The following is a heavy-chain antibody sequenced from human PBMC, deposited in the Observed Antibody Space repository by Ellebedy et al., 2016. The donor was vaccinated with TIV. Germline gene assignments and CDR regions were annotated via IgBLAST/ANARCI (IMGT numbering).Heavy chain of an antibody. CDR3: ASGPRFGESSFDY. CDR2: ISSSVTTV. V-gene: IGHV3-48*01. D-gene: IGHD3-10*01. CDR1: GFTFSSYS. Sequence: PGGSLRLSCAASGFTFSSYSMSWIRQAPGKGLEWISYISSSVTTVYYADSVKGRFTISRDNAKNSLSLQMNSLRGEDTAVYYCASGPRFGESSFDYWGQGTLVTVSS. J-gene: IGHJ4*02.